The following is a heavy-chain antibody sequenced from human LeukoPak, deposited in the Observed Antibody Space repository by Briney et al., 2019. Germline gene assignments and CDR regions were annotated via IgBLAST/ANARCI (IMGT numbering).Heavy chain of an antibody. V-gene: IGHV4-30-4*08. Sequence: SETLSLTCTVSAGSISSGDYYWSWIRQPPGKGLEWIGYTYYRESTYYNPSLKSRVTISVDTSKNQFSLKLSSVTAADTAVYYCARTVVPAAPAYYYYMDVWGKGTTVTVSS. CDR2: TYYREST. J-gene: IGHJ6*03. D-gene: IGHD2-2*01. CDR1: AGSISSGDYY. CDR3: ARTVVPAAPAYYYYMDV.